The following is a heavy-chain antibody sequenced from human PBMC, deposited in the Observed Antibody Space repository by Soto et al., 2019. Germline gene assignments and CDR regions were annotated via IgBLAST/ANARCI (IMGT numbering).Heavy chain of an antibody. CDR3: ARARRLPYYYYGMDV. J-gene: IGHJ6*02. V-gene: IGHV4-34*01. CDR2: INHSGST. Sequence: SETLSLTCAFYGGSFSGYYWSWIRQPPGKGLEWIGEINHSGSTNYNPSLKSRVTISVDTSKNQFSLKLSSVTAADTAVYYCARARRLPYYYYGMDVWGQGTTVTVSS. CDR1: GGSFSGYY.